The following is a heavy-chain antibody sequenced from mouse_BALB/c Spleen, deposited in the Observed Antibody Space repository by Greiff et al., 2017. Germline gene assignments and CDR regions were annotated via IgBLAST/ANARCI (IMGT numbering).Heavy chain of an antibody. V-gene: IGHV1-69*02. D-gene: IGHD1-1*01. CDR3: TRCYGSSRYFDV. J-gene: IGHJ1*01. CDR1: GYTFTSYW. CDR2: IYPSDSYT. Sequence: QVQLQQPGAELVRPGASVKLSCKASGYTFTSYWINWVKQRPGQGLEWIGNIYPSDSYTNYNQKFKDKATLTVDKSSSTAYMQLSSPTSEDSAVYYCTRCYGSSRYFDVWGAGTTVTVSS.